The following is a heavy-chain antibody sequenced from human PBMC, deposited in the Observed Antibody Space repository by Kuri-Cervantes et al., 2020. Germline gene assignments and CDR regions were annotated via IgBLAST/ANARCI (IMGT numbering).Heavy chain of an antibody. CDR1: GYTFTSYD. Sequence: ASVKVSCKASGYTFTSYDINWVRQATGQGLEWMGWMNPNSGNTGYAQKFQGRVTMTRSTSISTAYMELSSLRSGDTAVYYCARGLPKPIYYGMDVWGQGTTVTVSS. CDR3: ARGLPKPIYYGMDV. V-gene: IGHV1-8*01. J-gene: IGHJ6*02. CDR2: MNPNSGNT.